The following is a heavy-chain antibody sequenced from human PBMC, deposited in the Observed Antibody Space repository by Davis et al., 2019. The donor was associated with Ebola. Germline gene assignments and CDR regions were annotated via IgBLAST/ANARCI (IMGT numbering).Heavy chain of an antibody. V-gene: IGHV4-34*01. D-gene: IGHD3-10*01. CDR3: ARVGGWFGEINWFDP. Sequence: PGGSLRLSCAVYGGSFSGYYWSWIRQPPGKGLEWIGEINHSGGTNYNPSLKSRVTISVDTSKNQFSLKLSSVTAADTAVYYCARVGGWFGEINWFDPWGQGTLVTVSS. J-gene: IGHJ5*02. CDR1: GGSFSGYY. CDR2: INHSGGT.